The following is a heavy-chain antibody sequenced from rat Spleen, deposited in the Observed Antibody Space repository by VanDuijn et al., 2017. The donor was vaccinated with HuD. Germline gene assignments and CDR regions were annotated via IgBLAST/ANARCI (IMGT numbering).Heavy chain of an antibody. CDR3: TSLSMDA. CDR1: GFTFNNYW. J-gene: IGHJ4*01. V-gene: IGHV5-31*01. CDR2: ITTTGGST. Sequence: EVQLVESGGGLVLPGRSLKLSCVASGFTFNNYWMTWIRQAPGKGLEWISSITTTGGSTYYSGSVKGRFTISRDNAKSTLYLQMNSLRSEDTATYYCTSLSMDAWGQGASVTVSS.